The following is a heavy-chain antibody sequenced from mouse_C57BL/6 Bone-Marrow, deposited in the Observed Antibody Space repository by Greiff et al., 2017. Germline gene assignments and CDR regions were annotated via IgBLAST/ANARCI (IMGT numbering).Heavy chain of an antibody. Sequence: QVHVKQSGAELVRPGASVTLSCKASGYTFTDYEMHWVKQTPVHGLEWIGAIDPETGGTAYNQKFKGKDILTADKSSSTAYMELRSLTSEDSAVYYCTRDGTYWYFDVWGTGTTVTVSS. D-gene: IGHD2-1*01. CDR2: IDPETGGT. J-gene: IGHJ1*03. CDR3: TRDGTYWYFDV. CDR1: GYTFTDYE. V-gene: IGHV1-15*01.